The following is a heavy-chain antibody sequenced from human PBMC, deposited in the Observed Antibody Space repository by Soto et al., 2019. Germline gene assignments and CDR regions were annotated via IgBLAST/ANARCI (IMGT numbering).Heavy chain of an antibody. CDR1: GGTFSSYT. CDR3: ARGGYDILTGYYAPHWYFDL. CDR2: IIPILGIA. J-gene: IGHJ2*01. V-gene: IGHV1-69*02. Sequence: QVQLVQSGAEVKKPGSSVKVSCKASGGTFSSYTISWVRQAPGQGLEWMGRIIPILGIANYAQKFQGRVTITADKSTSTDYMELSSLRSEDTAVYYCARGGYDILTGYYAPHWYFDLWGRGTLVTVSS. D-gene: IGHD3-9*01.